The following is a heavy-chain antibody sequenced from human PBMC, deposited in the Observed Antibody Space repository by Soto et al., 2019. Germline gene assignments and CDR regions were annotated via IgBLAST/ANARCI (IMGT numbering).Heavy chain of an antibody. J-gene: IGHJ6*02. CDR1: GFTFSSYA. CDR3: AKALGLGYCSSTSCYKSYYYYGMDV. V-gene: IGHV3-23*01. Sequence: GGSLRLSCAASGFTFSSYAMSWVRQAPGKGLEWVSAISGSGGSTYYADSVKGRFTISRDNSKNTLYLQMNSLRAEDTAVYYCAKALGLGYCSSTSCYKSYYYYGMDVWGQGTTVTVSS. D-gene: IGHD2-2*02. CDR2: ISGSGGST.